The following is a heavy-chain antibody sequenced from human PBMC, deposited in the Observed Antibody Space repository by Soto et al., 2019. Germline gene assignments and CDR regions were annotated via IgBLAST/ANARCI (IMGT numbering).Heavy chain of an antibody. J-gene: IGHJ4*02. V-gene: IGHV1-3*01. CDR1: GYTLNNFA. CDR2: INPGKDNT. CDR3: AQDLESPFDS. D-gene: IGHD2-15*01. Sequence: QVQPVQSGAEVKKPGASVKVSCRASGYTLNNFAIHWVRQAPGQRLEWMGWINPGKDNTKYSQRFQGRVTLTWDTSASTAYMELSSLRTEDTAVYYCAQDLESPFDSWGQGTLVTVSS.